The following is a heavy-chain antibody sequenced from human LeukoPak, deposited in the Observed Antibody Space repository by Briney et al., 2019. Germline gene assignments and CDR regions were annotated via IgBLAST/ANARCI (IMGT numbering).Heavy chain of an antibody. V-gene: IGHV3-7*01. D-gene: IGHD6-25*01. CDR1: GFTFSSYW. J-gene: IGHJ5*02. Sequence: PGGSPRLSCAASGFTFSSYWMNWVRQAPGKGLEWVANIKEDGSEKDYVDSVKGRFTISRDNTKNSLYLQMNSLRAEDTAVYYCASGIAAAARGIPWGQGTLVTVSS. CDR2: IKEDGSEK. CDR3: ASGIAAAARGIP.